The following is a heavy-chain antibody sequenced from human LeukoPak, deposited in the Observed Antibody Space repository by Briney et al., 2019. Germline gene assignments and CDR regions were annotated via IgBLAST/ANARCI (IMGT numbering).Heavy chain of an antibody. CDR3: ARGFAMDV. Sequence: SETLSLTCTVSGYSISSGYYWGWIRQPPGKGLEWIASIEQSGSTYYNPSLKSRVTISVDTSKNQFSLKLSSVTAADTAVYYCARGFAMDVWGKGTTVTVSS. CDR1: GYSISSGYY. J-gene: IGHJ6*03. CDR2: IEQSGST. V-gene: IGHV4-38-2*02.